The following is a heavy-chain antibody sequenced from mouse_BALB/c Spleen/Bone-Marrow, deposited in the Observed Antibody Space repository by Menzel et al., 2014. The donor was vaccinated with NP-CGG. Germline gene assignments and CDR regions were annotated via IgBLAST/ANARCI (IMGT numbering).Heavy chain of an antibody. CDR1: GYSITSDYA. J-gene: IGHJ4*01. Sequence: EVQLQESGPGLVKPSQSLSLTCTVTGYSITSDYAWNWIRQFPGNKLEWMGYISYSGSTSYNPSLKSQSSITRDISKNQFFLQLNSVTTEDTATYYCARDRAMDYWGQGTSVTVSS. CDR3: ARDRAMDY. V-gene: IGHV3-2*02. CDR2: ISYSGST.